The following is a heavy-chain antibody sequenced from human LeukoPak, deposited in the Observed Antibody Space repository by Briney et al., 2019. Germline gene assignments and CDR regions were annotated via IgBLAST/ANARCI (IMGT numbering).Heavy chain of an antibody. CDR3: ARDPGSSSWPYYYYYYMDV. J-gene: IGHJ6*03. V-gene: IGHV3-30-3*01. Sequence: GGSLRLSCAASGFTFSSYAMHWVRQAPGKGLEWVAVISYDGSNKYYADSVKGRFTISRDNAKNSLYLQMNSLRAEDTAVYYCARDPGSSSWPYYYYYYMDVWGKGTTVTVSS. CDR1: GFTFSSYA. D-gene: IGHD6-13*01. CDR2: ISYDGSNK.